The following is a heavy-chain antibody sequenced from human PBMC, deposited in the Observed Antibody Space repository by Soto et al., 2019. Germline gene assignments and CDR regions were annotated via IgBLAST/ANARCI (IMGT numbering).Heavy chain of an antibody. V-gene: IGHV4-59*01. J-gene: IGHJ4*02. CDR1: GGSISSYY. CDR2: IYYSGST. Sequence: SETLSLTCTVSGGSISSYYWSWIRQPPGKGLEWIGYIYYSGSTNYNPSLQSRVTISVDTSMNQFSLRLSSVTAADTAVYYCARETDYGGMDYWGQGTLVTVSS. D-gene: IGHD4-17*01. CDR3: ARETDYGGMDY.